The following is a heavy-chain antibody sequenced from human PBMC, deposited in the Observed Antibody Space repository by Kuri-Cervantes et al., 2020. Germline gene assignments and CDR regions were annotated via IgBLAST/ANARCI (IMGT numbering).Heavy chain of an antibody. J-gene: IGHJ4*02. V-gene: IGHV4-39*01. CDR1: GGSISSSTYY. CDR3: ARGSLERAY. Sequence: SETLSLTCSVSGGSISSSTYYWGWIRQPPGKGLDWIGTVYYSGSTYYNPSLKSRVTISVDTSKNQCSLKVSSVTAADTAVYSCARGSLERAYWGQGTLVTVSS. CDR2: VYYSGST. D-gene: IGHD1-1*01.